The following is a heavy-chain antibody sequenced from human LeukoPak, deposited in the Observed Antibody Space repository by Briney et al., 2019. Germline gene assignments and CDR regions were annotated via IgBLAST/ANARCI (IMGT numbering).Heavy chain of an antibody. CDR3: ARGYLLRWFDP. CDR1: GGSFNSYY. V-gene: IGHV4-34*01. J-gene: IGHJ5*01. Sequence: SETLSLTCAVYGGSFNSYYWSWIRHPPGQGLEWIGEINHSGSTNYNPSLKSRVTISVDTSKNQFSLKLSSVTAADTAVYYCARGYLLRWFDPWGQRTLVTVSS. CDR2: INHSGST.